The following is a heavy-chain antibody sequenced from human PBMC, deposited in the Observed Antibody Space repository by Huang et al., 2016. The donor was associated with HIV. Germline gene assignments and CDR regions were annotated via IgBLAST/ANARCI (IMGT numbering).Heavy chain of an antibody. Sequence: QLQLQESGPGLVKPSATLSLTCSVSGGSISSSSYYWGWIRQPQGKGLEWSGSIYYSGSTFYNPALKMRVTISVDTSKNQFSLRLSSVTAADRSVYYCARHMDCSSSSCLAGGHERGPFDMWGQGTMVTVSS. V-gene: IGHV4-39*01. CDR1: GGSISSSSYY. D-gene: IGHD2-2*01. J-gene: IGHJ3*02. CDR2: IYYSGST. CDR3: ARHMDCSSSSCLAGGHERGPFDM.